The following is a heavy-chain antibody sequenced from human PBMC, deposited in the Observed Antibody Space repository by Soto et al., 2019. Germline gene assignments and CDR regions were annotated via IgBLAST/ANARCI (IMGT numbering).Heavy chain of an antibody. CDR1: GGSISSSSYY. CDR3: ARHISPSVITIFGVVQVTQIDY. D-gene: IGHD3-3*01. V-gene: IGHV4-39*01. CDR2: IYYSGST. Sequence: PSETLSLTCTVSGGSISSSSYYWGWIRQPPGKGLEWIGSIYYSGSTYYNPSLKSRVTISVDTSKNQFSLKLSSVTAADTAVYYCARHISPSVITIFGVVQVTQIDYWGQGTLVTVSS. J-gene: IGHJ4*02.